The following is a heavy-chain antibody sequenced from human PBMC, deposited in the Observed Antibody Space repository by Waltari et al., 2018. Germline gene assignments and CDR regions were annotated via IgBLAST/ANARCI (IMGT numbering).Heavy chain of an antibody. V-gene: IGHV1-69*12. CDR1: GLSIQGYT. J-gene: IGHJ4*02. CDR2: LIPLSGSQ. Sequence: QVQLAQSGAEVKSPGSSVTIPCKASGLSIQGYTSGWVRQAPGQGLEWMGGLIPLSGSQIYTQKFQGRLTITADGSTRTTVMELRNLRYEDTAVYFCARGYRYASSERFYLDYWGQGTPVIVSS. CDR3: ARGYRYASSERFYLDY. D-gene: IGHD3-16*02.